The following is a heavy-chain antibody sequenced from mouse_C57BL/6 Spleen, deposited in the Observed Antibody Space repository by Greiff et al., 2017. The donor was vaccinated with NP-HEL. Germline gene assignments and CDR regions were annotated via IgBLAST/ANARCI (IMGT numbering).Heavy chain of an antibody. D-gene: IGHD4-1*01. CDR3: ARSLSNWDGYLDY. CDR2: IDPSDSET. V-gene: IGHV1-52*01. J-gene: IGHJ2*01. CDR1: GYTFTSYW. Sequence: QVQLQQPGAELVRPGSSVKLSCKASGYTFTSYWMHWVKQRPIQGLEWIGNIDPSDSETHYNQKFKDKATLTVDKSSSTAYMQLSSLTSEDSAVYYCARSLSNWDGYLDYWGQGTTLTVSS.